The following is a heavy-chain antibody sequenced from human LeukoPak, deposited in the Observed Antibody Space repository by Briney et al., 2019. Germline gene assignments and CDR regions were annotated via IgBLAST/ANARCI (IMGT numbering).Heavy chain of an antibody. Sequence: ASVKVSCEVSGYTLTELSTHWVRQAPGKGLEWMGGFDPEDGEIVYAQNFRGRVTMTEDTSTDTAYMELSSLRSEDTAIYYCATANRLTRDSSGYYPDSWGQGTLVTVSS. CDR3: ATANRLTRDSSGYYPDS. V-gene: IGHV1-24*01. J-gene: IGHJ4*02. CDR1: GYTLTELS. CDR2: FDPEDGEI. D-gene: IGHD3-22*01.